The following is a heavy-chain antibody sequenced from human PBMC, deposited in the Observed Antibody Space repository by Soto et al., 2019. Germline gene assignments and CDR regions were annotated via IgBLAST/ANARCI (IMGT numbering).Heavy chain of an antibody. CDR3: ARLGGYCSGTSCYGYYGMDV. CDR1: GGSISSSNW. CDR2: IYHSGST. D-gene: IGHD2-2*01. Sequence: TSETLSLTCAVSGGSISSSNWWSWVRQPPGKGLEWIGEIYHSGSTYYNPSLESRVTISVDTSKNQFSLKVSSVTAADTAMYYCARLGGYCSGTSCYGYYGMDVWGQGTTVTVSS. V-gene: IGHV4-4*02. J-gene: IGHJ6*02.